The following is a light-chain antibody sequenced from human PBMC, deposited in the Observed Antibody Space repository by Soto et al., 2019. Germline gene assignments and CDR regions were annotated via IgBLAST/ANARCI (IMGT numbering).Light chain of an antibody. Sequence: QSALTQPASVSGSPGQSITISCTGTSSDVGGYNYVSWYQQHPGKAPKLIIYDVDNRPSGISSRFSGSKSGNTASLTISGLQAEDEADYYCSSFSYSSTPNYVFGTGTKVPVL. CDR2: DVD. V-gene: IGLV2-14*01. CDR3: SSFSYSSTPNYV. CDR1: SSDVGGYNY. J-gene: IGLJ1*01.